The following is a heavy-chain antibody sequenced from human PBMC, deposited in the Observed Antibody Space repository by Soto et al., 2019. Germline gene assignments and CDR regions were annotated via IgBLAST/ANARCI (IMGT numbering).Heavy chain of an antibody. Sequence: PGGSLRLSCAASGFTFSSYAMSWVRQAPGKGLEWVSAISGSGGSTYYADSVKGRSTISRDNSKNTLYLQMNSLRAEDTAVYYWAKDPTAMVDPPYAYYFDYWGQGTLVTVSS. CDR3: AKDPTAMVDPPYAYYFDY. CDR2: ISGSGGST. D-gene: IGHD5-18*01. V-gene: IGHV3-23*01. J-gene: IGHJ4*02. CDR1: GFTFSSYA.